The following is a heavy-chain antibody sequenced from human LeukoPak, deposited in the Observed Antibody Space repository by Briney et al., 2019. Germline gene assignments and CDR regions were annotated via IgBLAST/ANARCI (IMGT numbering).Heavy chain of an antibody. Sequence: ASVKVSCKASGGTFSSYAISWVRQAPGQGLEWMGGIIPIFGTANYAQKFQGRVTITTDESTSTAYMELSSLRSEDTAVYYCARDLDCSSTSCYNNWFDPWGQGTLVTVSS. CDR3: ARDLDCSSTSCYNNWFDP. D-gene: IGHD2-2*02. CDR2: IIPIFGTA. V-gene: IGHV1-69*05. CDR1: GGTFSSYA. J-gene: IGHJ5*02.